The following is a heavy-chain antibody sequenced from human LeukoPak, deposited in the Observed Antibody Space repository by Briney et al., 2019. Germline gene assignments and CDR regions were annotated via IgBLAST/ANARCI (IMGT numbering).Heavy chain of an antibody. CDR3: ATEYGSGSYFDY. V-gene: IGHV1-69-2*01. CDR1: GYTFTDYY. J-gene: IGHJ4*02. Sequence: ASVKISCKVSGYTFTDYYMHWVQQAPGKGLEWMGLVDPEDGETIYAEKFQGRVTITAATSTDTAYMELSSLRSENTAVYYCATEYGSGSYFDYWGQGTLVTVSS. D-gene: IGHD3-10*01. CDR2: VDPEDGET.